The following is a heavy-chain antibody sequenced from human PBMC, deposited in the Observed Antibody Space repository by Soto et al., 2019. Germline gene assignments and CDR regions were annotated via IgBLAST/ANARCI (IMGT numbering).Heavy chain of an antibody. Sequence: GGALRLSCAAPWFTFKTHLMSWVSQAPGKGVEGVANIKPDGSEKWYVDSVKGRFTISRDNAKNSLYLQMNSLRAEDTAVYFCVRDQLYYYDIFGRPLNGFDIWGQGTMVTVSS. J-gene: IGHJ3*02. V-gene: IGHV3-7*01. CDR2: IKPDGSEK. CDR3: VRDQLYYYDIFGRPLNGFDI. CDR1: WFTFKTHL. D-gene: IGHD3-22*01.